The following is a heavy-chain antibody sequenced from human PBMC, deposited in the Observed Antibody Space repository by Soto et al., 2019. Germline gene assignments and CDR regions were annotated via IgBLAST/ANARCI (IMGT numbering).Heavy chain of an antibody. Sequence: AQLLESGGGLVQPGGSLRLSCAASGFTFSTYAMSWVRQAPGRGLEWVSAINGRDGSTYYADSVKGRFTISRDNSENTLYLQMNSLRAEDTALYYCAKPVYYYGSGSHYFFDYWGQGTLVTVSS. D-gene: IGHD3-10*01. CDR3: AKPVYYYGSGSHYFFDY. CDR1: GFTFSTYA. V-gene: IGHV3-23*01. J-gene: IGHJ4*02. CDR2: INGRDGST.